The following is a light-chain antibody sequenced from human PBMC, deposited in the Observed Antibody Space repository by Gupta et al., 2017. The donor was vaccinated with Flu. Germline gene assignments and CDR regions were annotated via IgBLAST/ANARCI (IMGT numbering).Light chain of an antibody. V-gene: IGKV1-5*03. Sequence: GDKVAITCRATQSISGWLVWYQQRPGKAPTVLIYEASTLEKGVPSRFSGSGSGTDFTLTITSLQPEDSATYYCQQYNSYPWTFGQGTKVEIK. CDR1: QSISGW. J-gene: IGKJ1*01. CDR3: QQYNSYPWT. CDR2: EAS.